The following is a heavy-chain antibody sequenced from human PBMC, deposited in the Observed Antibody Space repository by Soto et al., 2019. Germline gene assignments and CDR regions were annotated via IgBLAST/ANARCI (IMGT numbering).Heavy chain of an antibody. CDR3: ARVSAAGTRWFDS. CDR2: IDYRGRT. J-gene: IGHJ5*01. CDR1: GASISSGGFY. Sequence: QVQLQESGPGLVQPSQTLSLTCTVSGASISSGGFYWSWIRQFPGTGLEWIGYIDYRGRTFYNPSLKSRATISRDTSKSQFSLNVNSVTAADTAVFYCARVSAAGTRWFDSWGQGTLVTVSS. V-gene: IGHV4-31*03. D-gene: IGHD6-13*01.